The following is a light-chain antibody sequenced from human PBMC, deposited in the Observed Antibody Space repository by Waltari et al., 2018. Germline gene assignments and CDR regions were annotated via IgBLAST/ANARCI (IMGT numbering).Light chain of an antibody. Sequence: QSALTQPASVSGSPGQSITISCTGTSSDVGSYKLVPWYQQHIGKAPKLMIYEGSKRPSGLANRFSGSKSGNTASLTISGLQAEDEADYYCCSYAGSSTLVFGGGTKLTVL. J-gene: IGLJ2*01. V-gene: IGLV2-23*01. CDR3: CSYAGSSTLV. CDR2: EGS. CDR1: SSDVGSYKL.